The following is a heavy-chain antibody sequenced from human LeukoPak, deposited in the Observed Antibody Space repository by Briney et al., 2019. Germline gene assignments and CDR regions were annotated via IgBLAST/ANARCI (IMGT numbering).Heavy chain of an antibody. Sequence: PGGSLRLSCTASGFTFSDYWMSWVRQAPGKGLEWVANIKQDGSEKYYVNSVKGRFTISRDNSKNSVYLQMNSLRAEDTAVYYCARGYGLAYWGQGTLVTVSS. J-gene: IGHJ4*02. CDR1: GFTFSDYW. CDR2: IKQDGSEK. V-gene: IGHV3-7*03. CDR3: ARGYGLAY. D-gene: IGHD1-1*01.